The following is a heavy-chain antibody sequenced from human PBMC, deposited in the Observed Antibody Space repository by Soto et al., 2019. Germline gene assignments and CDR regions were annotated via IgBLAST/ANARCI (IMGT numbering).Heavy chain of an antibody. Sequence: PSETLSLTCTVSGGSMTGGDYHWSWIRQPPGKGLEWIGYIYHSGTTDYNLSLRGRSTIAIDTSKNQFSLKLTSVTAAGTAVYYCARAPFSGSSPFDYWGHGALVTVSS. D-gene: IGHD1-26*01. CDR1: GGSMTGGDYH. CDR2: IYHSGTT. CDR3: ARAPFSGSSPFDY. J-gene: IGHJ4*01. V-gene: IGHV4-30-4*01.